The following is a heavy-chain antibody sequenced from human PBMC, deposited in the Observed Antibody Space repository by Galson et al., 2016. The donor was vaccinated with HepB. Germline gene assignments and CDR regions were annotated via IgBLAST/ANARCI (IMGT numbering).Heavy chain of an antibody. D-gene: IGHD5-24*01. Sequence: SLRLSCAASGYTSSDHYMDWVRQATGKGLEWVSYIRDSTTMYHADSVKGRFTISRDDAKNSLYLQMNSLRDDDTALYYCVRDYNYAFDIWGQGTMVTVSS. CDR2: IRDSTTM. J-gene: IGHJ3*02. V-gene: IGHV3-69-1*01. CDR3: VRDYNYAFDI. CDR1: GYTSSDHY.